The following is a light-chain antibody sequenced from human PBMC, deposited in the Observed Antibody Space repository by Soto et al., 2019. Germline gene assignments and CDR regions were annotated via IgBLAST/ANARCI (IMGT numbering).Light chain of an antibody. J-gene: IGKJ1*01. CDR2: DAS. V-gene: IGKV1-5*01. CDR1: QSISSW. CDR3: QQYNSYWT. Sequence: DIQMTQSPSTLSASVGDRVTITCRASQSISSWLAWYQQKPGKAPKLLIYDASSLQSAVPSRFSGSGSGTEFTLTISSLQPDDFATYYCQQYNSYWTFGQGTKVEI.